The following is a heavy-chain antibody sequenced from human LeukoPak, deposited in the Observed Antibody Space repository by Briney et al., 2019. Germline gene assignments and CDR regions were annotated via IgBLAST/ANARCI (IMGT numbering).Heavy chain of an antibody. CDR2: IYYSGST. D-gene: IGHD3-22*01. CDR3: ARRRPTYYYDSSGFDY. J-gene: IGHJ4*02. V-gene: IGHV4-39*01. Sequence: PSETLSLTCTVSGGSLSSSSYYWGWIRQPPGKGLEWIGSIYYSGSTYYNPSLKSRVTISVDTSKNQFSLELSSVTAADTAVYYCARRRPTYYYDSSGFDYWGQGTLVTVSS. CDR1: GGSLSSSSYY.